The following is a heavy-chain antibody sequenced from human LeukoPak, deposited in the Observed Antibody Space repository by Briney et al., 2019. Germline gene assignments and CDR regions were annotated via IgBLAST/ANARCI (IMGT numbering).Heavy chain of an antibody. Sequence: GGSLRLSCAASGFTFSSYSMNWVRQAPGKGLEWVSYISSSGSTIYYADSVKGRFTISRDNAKNSLYLQMNSLRAEDTAVYYCARERGYSGYDPWYWGQGTLVTVSS. D-gene: IGHD5-12*01. CDR2: ISSSGSTI. CDR1: GFTFSSYS. J-gene: IGHJ4*02. V-gene: IGHV3-48*04. CDR3: ARERGYSGYDPWY.